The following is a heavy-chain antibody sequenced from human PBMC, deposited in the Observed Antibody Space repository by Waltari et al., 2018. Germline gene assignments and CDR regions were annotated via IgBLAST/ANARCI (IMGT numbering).Heavy chain of an antibody. J-gene: IGHJ4*02. D-gene: IGHD4-17*01. CDR3: ARGGGERSLSFHY. CDR2: MYFGGSF. Sequence: QLQLQESGPGLVKPSETLSLTCTVSGDSFTNINYYWDWIRQPPGRGLEWIGYMYFGGSFDYNPSLKSRITISVDTSKNQFSLKLSSVTAADTAVYYCARGGGERSLSFHYWGPGTLVTVSS. V-gene: IGHV4-39*07. CDR1: GDSFTNINYY.